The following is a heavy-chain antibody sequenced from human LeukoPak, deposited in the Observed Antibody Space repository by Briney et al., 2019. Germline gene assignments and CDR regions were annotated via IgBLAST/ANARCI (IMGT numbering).Heavy chain of an antibody. J-gene: IGHJ3*02. CDR1: GFTFSSYA. V-gene: IGHV3-30-3*01. D-gene: IGHD6-13*01. CDR2: ISYDGSNK. Sequence: GGSLRLSCAASGFTFSSYAMHWVRQAPGKGLEWVAVISYDGSNKYYADSVKGRFTISRDNSKNTLYLQMNSLRAEDTAVYYCARGYSSSWYLSAFDIWGQGTMVTVSS. CDR3: ARGYSSSWYLSAFDI.